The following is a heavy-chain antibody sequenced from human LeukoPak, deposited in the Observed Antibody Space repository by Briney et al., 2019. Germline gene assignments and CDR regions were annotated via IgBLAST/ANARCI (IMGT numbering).Heavy chain of an antibody. CDR3: ARADYDILTGYSPKADDPENWFDP. D-gene: IGHD3-9*01. Sequence: SETLSLTCTVSGGSISSSSYCWGWIRQPPGKGLEWIGSIYYSGSTYYNPSLKSRVTISVDTSKNQFSLKLSSVTAADTAVYYCARADYDILTGYSPKADDPENWFDPWGQGTLVTVSS. V-gene: IGHV4-39*07. J-gene: IGHJ5*02. CDR1: GGSISSSSYC. CDR2: IYYSGST.